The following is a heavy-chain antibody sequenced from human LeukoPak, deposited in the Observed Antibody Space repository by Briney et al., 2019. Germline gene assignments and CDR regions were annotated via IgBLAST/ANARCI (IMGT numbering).Heavy chain of an antibody. J-gene: IGHJ3*02. CDR1: GFTFSSYE. Sequence: GGSLRLSCAASGFTFSSYEMNWVRQAPGKGLEWVSYISSSGSTIYYADSVKGRFTISRDNAKNSLYLQMNSLRAEDTAVYYCAREGYDILTGSGDALDIWGQGTMVTVSS. V-gene: IGHV3-48*03. CDR2: ISSSGSTI. CDR3: AREGYDILTGSGDALDI. D-gene: IGHD3-9*01.